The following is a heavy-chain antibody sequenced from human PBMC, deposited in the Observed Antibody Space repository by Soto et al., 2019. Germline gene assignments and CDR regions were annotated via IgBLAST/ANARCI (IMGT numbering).Heavy chain of an antibody. J-gene: IGHJ4*02. V-gene: IGHV4-39*01. CDR1: GGSISSSSYY. CDR2: IYYSGST. Sequence: SETLSLTCTVSGGSISSSSYYWGWIRQPPGKGLEWIGSIYYSGSTYYNPSLKSRVTISVDTSKNQFSLKLSSVTAADTAVYYCARRESYDILTGYYHFDYWGQRTPVTVSS. CDR3: ARRESYDILTGYYHFDY. D-gene: IGHD3-9*01.